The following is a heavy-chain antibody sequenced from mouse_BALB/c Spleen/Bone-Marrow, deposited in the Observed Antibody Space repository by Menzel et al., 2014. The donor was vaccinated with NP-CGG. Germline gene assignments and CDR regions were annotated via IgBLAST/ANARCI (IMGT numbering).Heavy chain of an antibody. CDR2: IWSGGST. V-gene: IGHV2-2*01. CDR3: VRNGDYYYFDY. Sequence: QVQLQQSGPGLVQPSQSLSITCTVSGFSLTSYGVHWVRQSPGKGLEWLGVIWSGGSTDYNAAFISRLSISKDNSKSQVFFKMNSLQADDTAIYYCVRNGDYYYFDYRGQGTTLTVSS. D-gene: IGHD1-1*01. J-gene: IGHJ2*01. CDR1: GFSLTSYG.